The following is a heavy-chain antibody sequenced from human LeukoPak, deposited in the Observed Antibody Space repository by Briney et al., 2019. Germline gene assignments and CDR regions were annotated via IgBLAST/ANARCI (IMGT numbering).Heavy chain of an antibody. CDR1: GGSFSGYY. CDR2: INHSGST. V-gene: IGHV4-34*09. Sequence: SETLSLTCAVYGGSFSGYYWSWIRQPPGKGLEWIGEINHSGSTYYNPSLKSRVTISVDTSKNQFSLKLSSVTAADTAVYYCASFGTTVTTGEDYWGQGTLVTVSS. J-gene: IGHJ4*02. CDR3: ASFGTTVTTGEDY. D-gene: IGHD4-17*01.